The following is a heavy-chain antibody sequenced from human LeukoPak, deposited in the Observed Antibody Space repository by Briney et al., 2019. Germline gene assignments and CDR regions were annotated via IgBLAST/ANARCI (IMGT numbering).Heavy chain of an antibody. CDR1: GGSISSYY. Sequence: PSETLSITCTVSGGSISSYYWSWIRQPAGKGLEWIGRIYTSGSTNYNPSLKSRVTMSVDTSKNQFSLKLSSVTAADTAVYYCARAPSSIAAALYGDYSSYFDYWGQGTLVTVSS. D-gene: IGHD4-17*01. CDR2: IYTSGST. CDR3: ARAPSSIAAALYGDYSSYFDY. J-gene: IGHJ4*02. V-gene: IGHV4-4*07.